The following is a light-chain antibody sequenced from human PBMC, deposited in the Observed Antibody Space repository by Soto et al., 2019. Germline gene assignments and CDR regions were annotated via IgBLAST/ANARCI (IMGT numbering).Light chain of an antibody. CDR3: TSYVGNDIWV. CDR2: EVT. Sequence: QSALTQPPSASGSPGQSVTISCTGTSSDVGAYKYFSWYQQYLGKAPKLMIYEVTNRPSGAPDRFSGSKSGNTASLTVSRLQAEDEADYYCTSYVGNDIWVFGGGTKLTVL. V-gene: IGLV2-8*01. CDR1: SSDVGAYKY. J-gene: IGLJ3*02.